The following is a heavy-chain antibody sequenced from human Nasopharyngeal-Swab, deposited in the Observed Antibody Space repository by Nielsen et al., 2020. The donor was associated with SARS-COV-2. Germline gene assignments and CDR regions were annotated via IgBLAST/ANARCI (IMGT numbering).Heavy chain of an antibody. CDR1: GGSISSSSYY. D-gene: IGHD3-22*01. CDR2: IYYSGST. Sequence: SETLSLTCTVSGGSISSSSYYWGWIRQPPGKGLEWIGSIYYSGSTYYNPSLKSRVTISVDTSKNQFSLKLSSVTAADTAVYYCARGRSSGYYYGYYYGMDVWGQGTTVTVSS. J-gene: IGHJ6*02. V-gene: IGHV4-39*01. CDR3: ARGRSSGYYYGYYYGMDV.